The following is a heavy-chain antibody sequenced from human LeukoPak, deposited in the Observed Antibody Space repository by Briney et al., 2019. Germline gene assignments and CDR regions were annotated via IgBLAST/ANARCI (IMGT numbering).Heavy chain of an antibody. Sequence: GGSLRLSCAASGFTFSSYAMSWVRQAPGKGLEWVSAISGSGGSTYYADSVKGRFTISRDKSKNTLYLEMNSLRAEDTAVYYCAKKGSSGWSYYIDYWGQGTLVTVSS. J-gene: IGHJ4*02. CDR2: ISGSGGST. D-gene: IGHD6-19*01. V-gene: IGHV3-23*01. CDR3: AKKGSSGWSYYIDY. CDR1: GFTFSSYA.